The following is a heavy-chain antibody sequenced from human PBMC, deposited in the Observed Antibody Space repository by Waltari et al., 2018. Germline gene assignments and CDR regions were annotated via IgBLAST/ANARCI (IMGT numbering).Heavy chain of an antibody. Sequence: EVQLVESGGGLVQPGRSLRLSCAASGFTFDDYAMHWVRQAPGKGLEWVSGISWNSGSIGYADSVKGRFTISRDNAKNSLYLQMNSLRAEDMALYYCAKDGGSGWPFIAEYFQHWGQGTLVTVSS. D-gene: IGHD6-19*01. CDR2: ISWNSGSI. J-gene: IGHJ1*01. CDR3: AKDGGSGWPFIAEYFQH. CDR1: GFTFDDYA. V-gene: IGHV3-9*03.